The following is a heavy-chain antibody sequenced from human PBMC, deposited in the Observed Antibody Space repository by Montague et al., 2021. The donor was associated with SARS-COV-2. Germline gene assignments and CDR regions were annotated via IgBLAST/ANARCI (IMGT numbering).Heavy chain of an antibody. CDR3: ARERAFDV. V-gene: IGHV4-59*01. CDR1: GDSISPFY. Sequence: SETLSLTCTVSGDSISPFYWGWVRQPPGKGLEWIGYISYNGAASYNPSLKSRLSMSVDTARNQFSLRLTSVTSADTAVYYCARERAFDVWGPGTLVTVSP. CDR2: ISYNGAA. D-gene: IGHD4/OR15-4a*01. J-gene: IGHJ4*02.